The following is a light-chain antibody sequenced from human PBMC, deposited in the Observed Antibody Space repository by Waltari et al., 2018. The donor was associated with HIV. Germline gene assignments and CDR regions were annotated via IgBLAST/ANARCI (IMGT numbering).Light chain of an antibody. CDR3: QQAESFPHT. J-gene: IGKJ4*01. Sequence: DVQMTHSPSSVSASVGDGLTITCRASKKIGTYLVWYQQKLGRAPQLLIYGASRLQDGVPPRFSGSGSGTNFTLTITNLQPEDFATYYCQQAESFPHTFGGGTDV. CDR1: KKIGTY. V-gene: IGKV1-12*01. CDR2: GAS.